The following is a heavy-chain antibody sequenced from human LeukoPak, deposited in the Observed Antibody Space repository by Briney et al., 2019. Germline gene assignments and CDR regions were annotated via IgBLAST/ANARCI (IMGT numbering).Heavy chain of an antibody. V-gene: IGHV4-59*01. J-gene: IGHJ4*02. CDR2: VYNSENT. CDR1: GGSISIYY. CDR3: ARGLPFDY. Sequence: PSETLSLTCTVSGGSISIYYWSWIRQPPGKGLEWIGYVYNSENTNYNPSLKSRATISADTSKNQFSLKLNSVTAADTAVYYCARGLPFDYWGQGTLVTVSS.